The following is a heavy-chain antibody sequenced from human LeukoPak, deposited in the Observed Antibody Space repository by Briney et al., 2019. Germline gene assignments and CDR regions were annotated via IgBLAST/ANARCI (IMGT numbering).Heavy chain of an antibody. CDR2: ISYDGSNI. V-gene: IGHV3-30*18. CDR3: AKWRRGHYYGSGTELDY. Sequence: GGSLRLSCAASGFTFSSSGMHWVRQAPGKGLDWVAVISYDGSNIYYADSVKGRFSISRDNSKKTLYLQMNTLRTEDTAVYYCAKWRRGHYYGSGTELDYWGQGTLVTVSS. CDR1: GFTFSSSG. J-gene: IGHJ4*02. D-gene: IGHD3-10*01.